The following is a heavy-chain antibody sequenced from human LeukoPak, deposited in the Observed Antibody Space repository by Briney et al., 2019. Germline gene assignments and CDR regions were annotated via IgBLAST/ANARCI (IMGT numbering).Heavy chain of an antibody. CDR3: ARDDCSSTSCYRTNWFDP. J-gene: IGHJ5*02. D-gene: IGHD2-2*01. CDR1: GYTFTGYY. CDR2: INPNSGGT. Sequence: ASVKVSCKASGYTFTGYYMHWVRQAPGQGLEWMGWINPNSGGTNYARKFQGRVTMTRDTSISTAYMELSRLRSDDTAVYYCARDDCSSTSCYRTNWFDPWGQGTLATVSS. V-gene: IGHV1-2*02.